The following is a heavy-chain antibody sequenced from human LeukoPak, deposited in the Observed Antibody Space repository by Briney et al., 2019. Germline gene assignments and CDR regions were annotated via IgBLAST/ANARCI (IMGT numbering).Heavy chain of an antibody. CDR3: ATGYCSSTSCYAIDY. D-gene: IGHD2-2*01. CDR2: TYYRSKWHN. CDR1: GDSVSSNSAA. V-gene: IGHV6-1*01. J-gene: IGHJ4*02. Sequence: KRSQTLSLTCAISGDSVSSNSAAWNWIRKSPSRGLEWLGRTYYRSKWHNDYSPSVKSRITINPDTSKNQFSLQLNSVTPEDTAVYYCATGYCSSTSCYAIDYWGQGTLVTVSS.